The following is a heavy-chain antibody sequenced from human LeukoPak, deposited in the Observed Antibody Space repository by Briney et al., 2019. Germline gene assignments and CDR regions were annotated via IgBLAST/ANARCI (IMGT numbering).Heavy chain of an antibody. J-gene: IGHJ4*02. CDR1: GGSISSSSSY. V-gene: IGHV4-39*07. CDR3: ARDSSVAGPPFDY. Sequence: SETLSLTCTVSGGSISSSSSYWGWIRQPPGKGLEWIGSIYYSGSTYYNPSLKSRVTISVDTSKNQFSLKLSSVTAADTAVYYCARDSSVAGPPFDYWGQGTLVTVSS. CDR2: IYYSGST. D-gene: IGHD6-19*01.